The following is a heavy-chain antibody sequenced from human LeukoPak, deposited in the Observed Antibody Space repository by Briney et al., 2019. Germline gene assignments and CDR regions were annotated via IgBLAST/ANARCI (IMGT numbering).Heavy chain of an antibody. CDR1: GYTLTELS. J-gene: IGHJ4*02. D-gene: IGHD6-19*01. Sequence: ASVKVSCKVSGYTLTELSMHWVRQAPGKGLEWMGGFDPEDGETIYAQKFQGRVTMTEDTSTDTAYMELSSLRSEDTAVYCCATYRLSSGWFGFDYWGPGTLVTVSS. CDR2: FDPEDGET. V-gene: IGHV1-24*01. CDR3: ATYRLSSGWFGFDY.